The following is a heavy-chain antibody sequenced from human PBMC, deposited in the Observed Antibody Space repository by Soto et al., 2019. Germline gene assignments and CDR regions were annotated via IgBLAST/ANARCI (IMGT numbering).Heavy chain of an antibody. CDR1: GFTFSSYA. D-gene: IGHD3-3*01. Sequence: GGSLRLSCAASGFTFSSYAMSWVRQAPGKGLEWVSAISGSGGSTYYADSVKGRFTISRDNSKNTLYLQMNSLRAEDMAVYYCAGSDFWSGYYPQDWGQGTLVTVSS. V-gene: IGHV3-23*01. CDR2: ISGSGGST. CDR3: AGSDFWSGYYPQD. J-gene: IGHJ4*02.